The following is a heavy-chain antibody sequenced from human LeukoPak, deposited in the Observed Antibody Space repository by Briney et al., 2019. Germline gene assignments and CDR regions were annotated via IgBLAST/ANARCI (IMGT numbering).Heavy chain of an antibody. D-gene: IGHD2-15*01. CDR1: GGSISSSSHY. Sequence: SETLSLTCTVSGGSISSSSHYWGWIRQPPGKGLEWIASIYYSGSTYYNPSLKSRVTISVDTSKNQFSLKLSSVTAADTAVYYCARALLGGGSLDYWGQGTLVTVSS. V-gene: IGHV4-39*07. CDR2: IYYSGST. CDR3: ARALLGGGSLDY. J-gene: IGHJ4*02.